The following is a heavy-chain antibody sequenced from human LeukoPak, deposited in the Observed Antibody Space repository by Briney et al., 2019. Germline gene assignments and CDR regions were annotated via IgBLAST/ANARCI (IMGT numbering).Heavy chain of an antibody. CDR3: VKGYCSSTSCYGDY. CDR1: GFTFSSYA. V-gene: IGHV3-64D*09. J-gene: IGHJ4*02. CDR2: TGSNGGST. D-gene: IGHD2-2*01. Sequence: GGSLRLSWSGSGFTFSSYAMHWVRQAPGKGLEYVSATGSNGGSTYYADSVKGRFTISRDNSKNMLYLQMSSLRAEDTAVYYCVKGYCSSTSCYGDYWGQGALVTVSS.